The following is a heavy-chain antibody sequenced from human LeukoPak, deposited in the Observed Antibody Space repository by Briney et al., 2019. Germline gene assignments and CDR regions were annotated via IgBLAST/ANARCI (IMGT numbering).Heavy chain of an antibody. Sequence: ASVKVSCKASGYTFTSYGIGWVRQAPGQGLEWMGWISAYNGNTNYAQKLQGRVTMTTDTSTSTAYMELRSLRSEDTAVYYCARSHFTRGEFDYWGQGTLVTVSS. CDR2: ISAYNGNT. J-gene: IGHJ4*02. CDR3: ARSHFTRGEFDY. CDR1: GYTFTSYG. D-gene: IGHD3-10*01. V-gene: IGHV1-18*01.